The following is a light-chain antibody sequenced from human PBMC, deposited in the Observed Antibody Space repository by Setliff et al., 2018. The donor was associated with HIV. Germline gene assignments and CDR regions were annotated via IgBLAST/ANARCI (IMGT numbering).Light chain of an antibody. CDR2: GIS. CDR1: SANIGAGFD. CDR3: QSFDGRRSGSVV. Sequence: QAALAQPPSVYEAPGQRVTISCTGSSANIGAGFDVHWYQQLPGTVPKLLIFGISSRPSGVPDRFSGSKSGTSASLSITGLQAEDEADYYCQSFDGRRSGSVVFGGGTKVTVL. J-gene: IGLJ2*01. V-gene: IGLV1-40*01.